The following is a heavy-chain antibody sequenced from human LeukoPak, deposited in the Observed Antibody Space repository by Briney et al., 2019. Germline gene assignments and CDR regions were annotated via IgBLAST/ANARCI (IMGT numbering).Heavy chain of an antibody. J-gene: IGHJ6*03. D-gene: IGHD6-19*01. CDR2: IYTSGST. CDR1: GGSISSGSYY. CDR3: ASLYRAGYYMDV. V-gene: IGHV4-61*02. Sequence: PPQTLSLTCTVSGGSISSGSYYWSWIRQPAGKGLEWIGRIYTSGSTNYNPSLKSRVTISVGTSKNQFSLKLSSVTAADTAVYYCASLYRAGYYMDVWGKGTTVTVSS.